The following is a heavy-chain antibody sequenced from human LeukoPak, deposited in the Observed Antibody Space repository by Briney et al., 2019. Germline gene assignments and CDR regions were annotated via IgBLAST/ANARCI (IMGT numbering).Heavy chain of an antibody. CDR1: GFTFSRYW. J-gene: IGHJ4*02. CDR2: INEDGSTT. D-gene: IGHD1-14*01. CDR3: ARGGLEPVDY. V-gene: IGHV3-74*01. Sequence: PGGSLRLSCAASGFTFSRYWMHWVRQAPGKGLVWVSRINEDGSTTSYADSVKGRFTISRDNVKNTLYLQVNGLRAEDTAVYYCARGGLEPVDYWGQGTLVTVSS.